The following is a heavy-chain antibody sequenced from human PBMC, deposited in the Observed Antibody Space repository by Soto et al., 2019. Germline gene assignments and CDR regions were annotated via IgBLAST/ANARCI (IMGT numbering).Heavy chain of an antibody. Sequence: QLQLQESGSGLVKPSQTLSLTCAVSGGSISSGGYSWSWIRQPPGKGLEWIGYIYHSGSTYYNPSLKSRVTIAVDRSKNQCSLKLSSVTAADTAVYYCARDRGQYGMDVWGQGTTVTVSS. CDR2: IYHSGST. CDR1: GGSISSGGYS. V-gene: IGHV4-30-2*01. CDR3: ARDRGQYGMDV. J-gene: IGHJ6*02.